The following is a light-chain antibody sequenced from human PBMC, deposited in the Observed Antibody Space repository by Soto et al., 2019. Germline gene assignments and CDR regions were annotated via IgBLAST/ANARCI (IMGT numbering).Light chain of an antibody. J-gene: IGKJ2*01. CDR1: QSVSSN. Sequence: EIVITQSPATLSVSPGERATLSCRASQSVSSNLAWYQQKPGQAPRILNYGASTRATGIPAMFSGSGSGTKFTLTISILQSQDFAVYYCQQYNNWTPYTFGQGTKLEIK. V-gene: IGKV3-15*01. CDR2: GAS. CDR3: QQYNNWTPYT.